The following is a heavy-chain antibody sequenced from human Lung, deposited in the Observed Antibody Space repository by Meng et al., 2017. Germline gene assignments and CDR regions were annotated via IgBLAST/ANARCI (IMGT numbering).Heavy chain of an antibody. Sequence: VQVGERGGGVCQLGRSLGSSCAAAGFTFSSYGMHWGRQAPGRGREWVAVIWYDGSNKYYADSVKGRFTISRDNSKNTLYLQMNSLRAEDTAVYYCAGFYYDSSGGGYWGQGTLVTVSS. CDR3: AGFYYDSSGGGY. CDR2: IWYDGSNK. J-gene: IGHJ4*02. CDR1: GFTFSSYG. V-gene: IGHV3-33*01. D-gene: IGHD3-22*01.